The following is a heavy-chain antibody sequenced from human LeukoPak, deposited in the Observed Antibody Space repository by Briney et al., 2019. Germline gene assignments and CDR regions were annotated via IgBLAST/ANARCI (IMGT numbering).Heavy chain of an antibody. D-gene: IGHD2-15*01. CDR3: ARDRCSGGRCYSLSVGHMDV. CDR1: GFSFGDFA. J-gene: IGHJ6*03. V-gene: IGHV3-9*01. CDR2: ISWNSGSL. Sequence: GGSLRLSCAASGFSFGDFAVHWVRQVPGKGLEWVSGISWNSGSLGYADSVRGRFTVSRDNAKNSLYLQMNSLRAEDTALYYCARDRCSGGRCYSLSVGHMDVWGKGTTVTVSS.